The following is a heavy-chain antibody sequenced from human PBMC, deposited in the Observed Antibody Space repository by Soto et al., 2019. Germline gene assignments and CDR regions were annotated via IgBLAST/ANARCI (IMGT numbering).Heavy chain of an antibody. CDR3: TSALVGYSAPVFDY. V-gene: IGHV3-49*03. Sequence: PGGSLRLSCTASGFTFGDYAMSWFRQAPGKGLEWVGFIRSKAYGGTTEYAASVKGRFTISRDDSKSIAYLQMNSLKTEDTAVYYCTSALVGYSAPVFDYGGKEPLVTVPS. J-gene: IGHJ4*02. D-gene: IGHD5-12*01. CDR2: IRSKAYGGTT. CDR1: GFTFGDYA.